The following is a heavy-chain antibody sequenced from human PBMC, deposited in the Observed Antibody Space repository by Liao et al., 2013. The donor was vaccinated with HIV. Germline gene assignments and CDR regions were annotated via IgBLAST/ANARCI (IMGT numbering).Heavy chain of an antibody. Sequence: QVRLQESGPGLVKPSQTLSLTCTVSGGSISSGDYYWSWIRQPPGLGLEWIGTIYYGGSTYYNPSLKSRVTISMDTSTNQFSLKVTSVTAADTAVYYCARGIYDILTGYYVDYWGQGTLVTVSS. V-gene: IGHV4-39*07. CDR1: GGSISSGDYY. J-gene: IGHJ4*02. D-gene: IGHD3-9*01. CDR3: ARGIYDILTGYYVDY. CDR2: IYYGGST.